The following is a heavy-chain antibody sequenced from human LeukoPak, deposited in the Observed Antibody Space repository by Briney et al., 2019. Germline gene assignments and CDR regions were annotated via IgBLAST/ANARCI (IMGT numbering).Heavy chain of an antibody. CDR3: ARRSYFDYGMDV. CDR2: MNPNSGNT. D-gene: IGHD3-10*01. CDR1: GYTLTSYD. Sequence: ASVKVSCKASGYTLTSYDINWVRQATGQWLEWMGWMNPNSGNTGYAQKFQGRVTMTRNTSISTAYMELSSLRSEDTAVYYCARRSYFDYGMDVWGQGTTVTVSS. J-gene: IGHJ6*02. V-gene: IGHV1-8*01.